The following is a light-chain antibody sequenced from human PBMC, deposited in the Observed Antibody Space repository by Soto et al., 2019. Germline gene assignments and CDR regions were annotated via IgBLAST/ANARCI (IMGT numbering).Light chain of an antibody. Sequence: IQITESASTVAAAGGGRVTITCRASQSISSWLAWYQQKPGKAPKLLIYKASSLESGAPSRFSGSGSGTEFTLTISSLQPDDFATYYCQQYNSYSRTFGQGTKVAIK. V-gene: IGKV1-5*03. CDR1: QSISSW. CDR2: KAS. J-gene: IGKJ1*01. CDR3: QQYNSYSRT.